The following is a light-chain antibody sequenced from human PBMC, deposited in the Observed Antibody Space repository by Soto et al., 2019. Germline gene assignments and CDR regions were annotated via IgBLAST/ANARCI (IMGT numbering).Light chain of an antibody. Sequence: EIVMTQSPATLSVSPGERAPLSCRASQSVSNNYLAWYQQKPGQAPRLLIYGASNRATGIPDRFSGSGSGTDFTLTISRLEPEDFAVYYCQQFSSYPLTFGGGTKVDIK. CDR1: QSVSNNY. J-gene: IGKJ4*01. CDR3: QQFSSYPLT. V-gene: IGKV3-20*01. CDR2: GAS.